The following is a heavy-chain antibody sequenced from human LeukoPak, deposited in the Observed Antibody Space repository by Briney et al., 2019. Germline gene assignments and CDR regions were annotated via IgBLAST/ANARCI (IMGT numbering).Heavy chain of an antibody. CDR3: ARYTAMVLDY. V-gene: IGHV4-59*12. Sequence: SETLSLTCTVSGGSISSYYWSWIRQPPGKGLEWIGYIYYSGSTNYNPSLKSRVTISVDTSKNQFSLKLSSVTAADTAVYYCARYTAMVLDYWGQGTLVTVSS. CDR2: IYYSGST. J-gene: IGHJ4*02. D-gene: IGHD5-18*01. CDR1: GGSISSYY.